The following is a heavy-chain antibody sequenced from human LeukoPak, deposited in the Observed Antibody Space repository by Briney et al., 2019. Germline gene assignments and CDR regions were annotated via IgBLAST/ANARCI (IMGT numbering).Heavy chain of an antibody. J-gene: IGHJ5*02. CDR3: ARGPPGTLEDIVVVPPLDP. CDR2: ISYDGSNK. Sequence: GRSLRLSCAASGFTFSSYAMHWVRQAPGKGLEWVAVISYDGSNKYYADSVKGRFTISRDNSKNTLYLQMNSLRAEDTAVYYCARGPPGTLEDIVVVPPLDPWGQGTLVTVSS. CDR1: GFTFSSYA. V-gene: IGHV3-30*01. D-gene: IGHD2-2*01.